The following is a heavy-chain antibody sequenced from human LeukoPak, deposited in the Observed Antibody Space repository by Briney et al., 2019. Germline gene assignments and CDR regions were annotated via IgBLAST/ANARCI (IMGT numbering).Heavy chain of an antibody. CDR1: GFTFSSYE. J-gene: IGHJ3*02. CDR2: ISSSGSTI. D-gene: IGHD6-6*01. V-gene: IGHV3-48*03. CDR3: ARDTRGSARPDAFDI. Sequence: PGGSLRLSCAASGFTFSSYEMNWGRQAPGKGLEWVSYISSSGSTIYYADSVKGRFTISRDNAKNSLYLQMNSLRDEDTAVYYCARDTRGSARPDAFDIWGQGTMVTLSS.